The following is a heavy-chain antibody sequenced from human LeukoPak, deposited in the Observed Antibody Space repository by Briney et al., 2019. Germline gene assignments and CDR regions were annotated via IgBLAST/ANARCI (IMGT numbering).Heavy chain of an antibody. J-gene: IGHJ4*02. CDR2: INAGNGNT. D-gene: IGHD3-16*01. Sequence: ASVKVSCKASGYTFTSYAMHWVRQAPGQRLEWMGWINAGNGNTKYSQKFQGRVTITRDTSASTAYMELSSLRSEDTAVYYCARDLNWGGVYHFDYWGQGTLVTVSS. CDR3: ARDLNWGGVYHFDY. CDR1: GYTFTSYA. V-gene: IGHV1-3*01.